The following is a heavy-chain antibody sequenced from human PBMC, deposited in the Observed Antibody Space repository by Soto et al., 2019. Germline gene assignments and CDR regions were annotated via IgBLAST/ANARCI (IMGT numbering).Heavy chain of an antibody. CDR2: INHSGST. J-gene: IGHJ6*03. Sequence: SETLSLTCAVYGGSFSGYYWSWIRQPPGKGLEWIGEINHSGSTNYNPSLKSRVTISVDTSKNQFSLKLSSVTAADTAVYYCARVSMVIPTTYYYYMDVWGKGTTVTVSS. CDR1: GGSFSGYY. CDR3: ARVSMVIPTTYYYYMDV. V-gene: IGHV4-34*01. D-gene: IGHD3-22*01.